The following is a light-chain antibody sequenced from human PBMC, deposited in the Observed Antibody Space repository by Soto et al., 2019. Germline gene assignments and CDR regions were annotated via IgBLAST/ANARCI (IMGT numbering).Light chain of an antibody. V-gene: IGLV4-69*01. CDR2: LNSDGSH. CDR3: QTWGTGIVV. CDR1: SGHSSYA. Sequence: QLVLTQSPSASASLGASVKLTCTLSSGHSSYAIAWHQQQPEKGPRYLMKLNSDGSHSKGDGIPDRFSGSSSGAERYLANSCLQSEDEADYSCQTWGTGIVVFGGGTKLTVL. J-gene: IGLJ2*01.